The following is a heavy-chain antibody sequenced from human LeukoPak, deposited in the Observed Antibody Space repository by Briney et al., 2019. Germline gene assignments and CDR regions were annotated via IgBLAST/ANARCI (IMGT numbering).Heavy chain of an antibody. J-gene: IGHJ4*02. Sequence: GGSLRLSCAASGFTFSSYEMNWVRQAPGKGLEWVSYISSSGSTIYYADSVKGRFTISRDNAKNSLYLHMNSLRAEDTAVYYCARESPDRRDGYKLWGQGTLVTVSS. CDR3: ARESPDRRDGYKL. CDR1: GFTFSSYE. D-gene: IGHD5-24*01. CDR2: ISSSGSTI. V-gene: IGHV3-48*03.